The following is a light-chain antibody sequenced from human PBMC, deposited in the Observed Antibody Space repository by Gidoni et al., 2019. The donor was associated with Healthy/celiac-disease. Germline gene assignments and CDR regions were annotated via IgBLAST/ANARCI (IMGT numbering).Light chain of an antibody. CDR2: AAS. CDR1: QSISSY. CDR3: QQSYSTPPT. V-gene: IGKV1-39*01. J-gene: IGKJ1*01. Sequence: DIQMTQSQSSLSASVGDRVTLTCRASQSISSYLNWYQQKPGKAPKLLIYAASSLQSGVPSRFSGSGSGTDFTLTISSLQPEDFATYYCQQSYSTPPTFGQGTKVEIK.